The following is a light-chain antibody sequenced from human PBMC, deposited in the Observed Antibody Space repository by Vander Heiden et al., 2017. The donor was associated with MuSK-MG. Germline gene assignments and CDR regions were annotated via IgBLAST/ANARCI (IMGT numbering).Light chain of an antibody. CDR1: QGVSSSY. V-gene: IGKV3-20*01. Sequence: EIVLTQSPGTLSLSPGERATLSCRASQGVSSSYLGWYQQRPGQPPRLLIYATSIKATGIPDRFSASGYGRDFILTSSRREPEDSAVYYWQQYYGSTTFGQGTKVEIK. CDR3: QQYYGSTT. J-gene: IGKJ1*01. CDR2: ATS.